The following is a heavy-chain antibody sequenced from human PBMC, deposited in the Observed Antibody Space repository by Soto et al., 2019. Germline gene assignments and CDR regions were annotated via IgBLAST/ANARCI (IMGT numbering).Heavy chain of an antibody. CDR3: AKDRFRIAVAAPFDY. Sequence: QVQLVESGGGVVQPGRSLRLSCAASGFTFSSYGMHLVRQAPGKGLEWVAVISYDGSNKYYADSVKGRFTISRDNSKNTLYLQMNSLRAEDTAVYYCAKDRFRIAVAAPFDYWGQGTLVTVSS. D-gene: IGHD6-19*01. CDR2: ISYDGSNK. CDR1: GFTFSSYG. V-gene: IGHV3-30*18. J-gene: IGHJ4*02.